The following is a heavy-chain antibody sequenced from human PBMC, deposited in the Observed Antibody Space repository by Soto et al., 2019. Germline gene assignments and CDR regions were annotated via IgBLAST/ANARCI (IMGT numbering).Heavy chain of an antibody. D-gene: IGHD3-9*01. CDR3: AKDLYYDILTGYYT. CDR2: ISGSGGST. V-gene: IGHV3-23*01. J-gene: IGHJ4*02. CDR1: GFTFSSYA. Sequence: EVQLLESGGGLVQPGGSLRLSCAASGFTFSSYAMSWVRQAPGKGMEWVSAISGSGGSTYYADSVKGRFTISRDNSKNTLYLQMNSLRAEDTAVYYCAKDLYYDILTGYYTWGQGTLVTVSS.